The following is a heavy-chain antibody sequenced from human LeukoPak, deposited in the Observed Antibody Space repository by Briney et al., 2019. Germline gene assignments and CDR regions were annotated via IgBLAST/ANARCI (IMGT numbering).Heavy chain of an antibody. CDR3: ARRVAWIALDY. Sequence: PSETLSLTCAVYGGSFSGYYWSWIRQPPGKGLEWIGEINHSGSTNYNPSLKSRVTISVDTSKNQFSLKVSSVTAADTAVYYCARRVAWIALDYWGQGSLVTVSS. CDR2: INHSGST. J-gene: IGHJ4*02. CDR1: GGSFSGYY. D-gene: IGHD5-12*01. V-gene: IGHV4-34*01.